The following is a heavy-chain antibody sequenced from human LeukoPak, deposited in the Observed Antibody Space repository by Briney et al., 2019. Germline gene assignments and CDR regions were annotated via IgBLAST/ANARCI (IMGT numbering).Heavy chain of an antibody. Sequence: SETLSLTCSVSGGSVSSGAYYWSWIRQPPGKGLEWIGYIYYSGSTYYNPSLKSRVTISVDTSKNQFSLKLSSVTAADTAVYYCARGGSSYGDYPLGYWGQGTLVTVSS. D-gene: IGHD4-17*01. V-gene: IGHV4-30-4*08. CDR3: ARGGSSYGDYPLGY. CDR1: GGSVSSGAYY. CDR2: IYYSGST. J-gene: IGHJ4*02.